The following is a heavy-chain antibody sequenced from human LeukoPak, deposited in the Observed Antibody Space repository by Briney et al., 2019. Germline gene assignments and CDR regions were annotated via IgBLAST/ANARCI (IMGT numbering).Heavy chain of an antibody. CDR1: GFTFRDYS. CDR3: VRDLMGAGGTTAYFHH. Sequence: GGSLRLSXAASGFTFRDYSMNWVRQAPGKGLEWVSSISRRSRHLYYAGSVKGRFTISRDNAKNSLYLQMNSLRAEDMAVYYCVRDLMGAGGTTAYFHHWGQGTLVTVSS. J-gene: IGHJ1*01. D-gene: IGHD1-1*01. CDR2: ISRRSRHL. V-gene: IGHV3-21*01.